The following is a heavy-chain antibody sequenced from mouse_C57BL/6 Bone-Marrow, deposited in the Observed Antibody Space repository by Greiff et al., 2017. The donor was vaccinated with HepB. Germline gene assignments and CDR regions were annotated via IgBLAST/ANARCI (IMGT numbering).Heavy chain of an antibody. CDR2: INPSSGYT. V-gene: IGHV1-4*01. Sequence: QVQLQQSGAELARPGASVKMSCKASGYTFTSYTMHWVKQRPGQGLEWIGYINPSSGYTKYNQKFKDKATLTADKSASTAYMQLSSLTSEDSAVYYCARRGFYYGSSYWYFDVWGTGTTVTVSS. CDR1: GYTFTSYT. CDR3: ARRGFYYGSSYWYFDV. J-gene: IGHJ1*03. D-gene: IGHD1-1*01.